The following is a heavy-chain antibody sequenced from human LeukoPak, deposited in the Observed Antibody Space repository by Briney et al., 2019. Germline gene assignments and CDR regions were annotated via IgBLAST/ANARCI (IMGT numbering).Heavy chain of an antibody. D-gene: IGHD4-23*01. CDR3: ARRDYGGKHFDY. V-gene: IGHV5-51*01. CDR2: IYPDDSDT. CDR1: GYIFASYW. Sequence: GESLKISCKGSGYIFASYWIAWVRQMPGKGLEWMGIIYPDDSDTRYGPSFQGQVTISADKSISTAYLQWNSLKASDTAMYYCARRDYGGKHFDYWGQGTLVTVSS. J-gene: IGHJ4*02.